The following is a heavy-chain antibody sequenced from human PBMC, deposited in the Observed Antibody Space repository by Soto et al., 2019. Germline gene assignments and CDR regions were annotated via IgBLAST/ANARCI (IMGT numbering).Heavy chain of an antibody. CDR2: INAGNGNT. V-gene: IGHV1-3*01. J-gene: IGHJ5*02. CDR1: GYTFTSYA. D-gene: IGHD3-3*01. Sequence: ASVKVSCKASGYTFTSYAMHWVRQAPGQRLEWMGWINAGNGNTKYSQKFQGRVTITRDTSASTAYMELSSLRSEDTAVYYCARGGPRYYDFWSGYSWFDPRGQGTLVTVSS. CDR3: ARGGPRYYDFWSGYSWFDP.